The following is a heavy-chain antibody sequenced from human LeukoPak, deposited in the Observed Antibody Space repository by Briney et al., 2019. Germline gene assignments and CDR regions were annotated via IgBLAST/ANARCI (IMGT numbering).Heavy chain of an antibody. J-gene: IGHJ5*02. CDR1: DGSSSSFS. CDR2: IQLSGNT. CDR3: ARLIRAWNDHFDP. Sequence: SETLSLTCTVSDGSSSSFSWSWIRQPAGKGLEWIGYIQLSGNTNYNPALKSRVSISLDTSKNQFSLHLSSVTAADTAVYYCARLIRAWNDHFDPWGQGTLVTVFS. V-gene: IGHV4-4*09. D-gene: IGHD1-1*01.